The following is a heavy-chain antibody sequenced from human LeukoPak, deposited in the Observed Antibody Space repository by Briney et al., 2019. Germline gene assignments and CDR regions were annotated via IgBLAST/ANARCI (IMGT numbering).Heavy chain of an antibody. Sequence: GGSLRLSCAASGFTVSSNYMSGVRQAPGKGLEWVSVIFSASRIFYADSVKGRFTISRDTSKNTLYLQMNSLRAEDTAVYYCAKLWEHDYGDYWGQGTLVTVSS. CDR3: AKLWEHDYGDY. CDR2: IFSASRI. J-gene: IGHJ4*02. V-gene: IGHV3-53*01. D-gene: IGHD1/OR15-1a*01. CDR1: GFTVSSNY.